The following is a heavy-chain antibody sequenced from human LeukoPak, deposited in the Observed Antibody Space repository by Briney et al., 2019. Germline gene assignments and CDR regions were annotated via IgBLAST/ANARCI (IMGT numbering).Heavy chain of an antibody. J-gene: IGHJ4*02. CDR3: ARDLRSSSWRRFDY. D-gene: IGHD6-13*01. Sequence: GGSLRLSCAASGFTFSSYEMNWVRQAPGKGLEWVSYISSSGSTIYYADSVKGRFTISRDNSKNTLYLQMNSLRTEDTAVYFCARDLRSSSWRRFDYWGQGTLVTVSS. CDR1: GFTFSSYE. V-gene: IGHV3-48*03. CDR2: ISSSGSTI.